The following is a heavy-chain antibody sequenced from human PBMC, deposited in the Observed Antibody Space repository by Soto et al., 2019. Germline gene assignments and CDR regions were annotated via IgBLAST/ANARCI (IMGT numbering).Heavy chain of an antibody. J-gene: IGHJ6*02. Sequence: SETLSLTCTVSGGSISSSSYYWGWIRQPPGKGLEWIGSIYYSGSTYYNPSLKSRVTISVDTSKNQFSLKLSSVTAADTAVYYCARDGGSYYGPPDYYYYYGMDVWGQGTTVTVSS. V-gene: IGHV4-39*02. CDR3: ARDGGSYYGPPDYYYYYGMDV. CDR1: GGSISSSSYY. D-gene: IGHD1-26*01. CDR2: IYYSGST.